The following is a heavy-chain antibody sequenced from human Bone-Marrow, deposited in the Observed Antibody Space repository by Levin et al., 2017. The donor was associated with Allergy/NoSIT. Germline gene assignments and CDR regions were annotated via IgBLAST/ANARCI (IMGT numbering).Heavy chain of an antibody. Sequence: GESLKISCAASGFTFSSYTMNWVRQAPGKGLEWVSYISSGSGTIYYADSVKGRFTISRDNTKDSLFLQMNSLRTEDTAVYYCARDRKTFDIWGQGTMVTVSS. CDR3: ARDRKTFDI. CDR1: GFTFSSYT. J-gene: IGHJ3*02. CDR2: ISSGSGTI. V-gene: IGHV3-48*01.